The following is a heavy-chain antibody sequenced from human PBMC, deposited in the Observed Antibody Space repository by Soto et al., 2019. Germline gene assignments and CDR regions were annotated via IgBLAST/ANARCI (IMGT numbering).Heavy chain of an antibody. D-gene: IGHD3-16*01. CDR1: GLSVTASN. CDR3: ARGGFD. J-gene: IGHJ4*02. CDR2: IFGADET. V-gene: IGHV3-53*02. Sequence: EVQLVETGGDLIQPGGSLRLSCAASGLSVTASNMNWVRQAPGTGLEWVSVIFGADETYYADSVRGRFNISRDNSKNTVYIQMDSLRTEDTALYYCARGGFDWGQGTLVTVSS.